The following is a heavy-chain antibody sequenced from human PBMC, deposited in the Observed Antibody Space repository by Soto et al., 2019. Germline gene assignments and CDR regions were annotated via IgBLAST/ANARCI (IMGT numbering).Heavy chain of an antibody. V-gene: IGHV4-59*01. Sequence: PSETLSLTCTVSGGSISSYYWSWIRQPPGKGLEWIGYIYYSGSTNYNPSLKSRVAISVDTSKNQFSLKLSSVTAADTAVYYCARDSYGDYGLENYMDVWGKGTTVTVSS. D-gene: IGHD4-17*01. J-gene: IGHJ6*03. CDR3: ARDSYGDYGLENYMDV. CDR2: IYYSGST. CDR1: GGSISSYY.